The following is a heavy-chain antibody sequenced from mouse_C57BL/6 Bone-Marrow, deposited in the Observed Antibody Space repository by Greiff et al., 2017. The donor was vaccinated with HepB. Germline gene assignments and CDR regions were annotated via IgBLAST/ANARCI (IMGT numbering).Heavy chain of an antibody. D-gene: IGHD1-1*01. CDR1: GYTFTDYY. CDR2: INPYNGGT. V-gene: IGHV1-19*01. Sequence: EVQLQQSGPVLVKPGASVKMSCKASGYTFTDYYMNWVKQSHGKSLEWIGVINPYNGGTSYNQKFKGKATLTVDKSSSTAYMELNSLTSEDSAVYYCARFGYGSFYWNFDVWGTGTTVTVSS. CDR3: ARFGYGSFYWNFDV. J-gene: IGHJ1*03.